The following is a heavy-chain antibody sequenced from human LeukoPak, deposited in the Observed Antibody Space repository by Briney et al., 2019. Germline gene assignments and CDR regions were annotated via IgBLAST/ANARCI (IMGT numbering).Heavy chain of an antibody. CDR2: INSDGSST. J-gene: IGHJ6*03. CDR1: GFTFSSYW. Sequence: GGSLRLSCAASGFTFSSYWMHWVRQAPGKGLVWVSRINSDGSSTSYADSVKGRFTISRDNAKNTLYLQMNSLRAEDTAVYYCAKAKSGDFYYYMDVWGKGTTVTVSS. V-gene: IGHV3-74*01. CDR3: AKAKSGDFYYYMDV.